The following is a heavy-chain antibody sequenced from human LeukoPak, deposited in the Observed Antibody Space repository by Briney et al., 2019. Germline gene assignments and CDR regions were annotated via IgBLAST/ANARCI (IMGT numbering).Heavy chain of an antibody. D-gene: IGHD3-22*01. CDR2: IYYSGST. CDR3: AGSSGPAGWFDP. V-gene: IGHV4-59*08. CDR1: GGSISSYY. J-gene: IGHJ5*02. Sequence: PSETLSLTCTVSGGSISSYYWSWIRQPPGKGLEWIGYIYYSGSTNYNPSLRSRVTISVDTSKNQFSLKLSSVTAADTAVYYCAGSSGPAGWFDPWGQGTLVTVSS.